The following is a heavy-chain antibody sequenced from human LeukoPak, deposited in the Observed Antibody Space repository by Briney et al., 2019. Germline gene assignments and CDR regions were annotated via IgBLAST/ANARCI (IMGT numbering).Heavy chain of an antibody. CDR3: TKGDYHAY. Sequence: GGSLRLSCTASGFTFGDYAMSWFRQAPGKGLEWVGFIRSNTYGGTAEYAASVKGRFTISRDDSKSIAYLQMNSLKAEDTAVYYCTKGDYHAYWGQGTLATVSS. V-gene: IGHV3-49*03. CDR1: GFTFGDYA. J-gene: IGHJ4*02. CDR2: IRSNTYGGTA.